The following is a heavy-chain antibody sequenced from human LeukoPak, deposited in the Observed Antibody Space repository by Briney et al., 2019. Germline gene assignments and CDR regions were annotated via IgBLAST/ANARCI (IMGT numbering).Heavy chain of an antibody. Sequence: SETRSLTCTVSGGSFSSSSYYWGWIRQPPGKGLEWIGSIYYSGSTYYNPSLKSRVTISVDTSKNQFSLKLSSVTAADTAVYYCARVEGAAAVLGYYYYMDVWGKGTTVTVSS. CDR2: IYYSGST. CDR1: GGSFSSSSYY. J-gene: IGHJ6*03. CDR3: ARVEGAAAVLGYYYYMDV. D-gene: IGHD6-13*01. V-gene: IGHV4-39*07.